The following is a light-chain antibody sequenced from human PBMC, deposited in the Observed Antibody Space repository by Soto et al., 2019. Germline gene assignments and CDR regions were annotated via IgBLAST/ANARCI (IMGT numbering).Light chain of an antibody. J-gene: IGKJ1*01. CDR3: QQYTSPTWT. V-gene: IGKV3-20*01. CDR2: GVS. CDR1: QSVPGNY. Sequence: EIVLTQSPGTLSLSPGERATLSCRASQSVPGNYLAWLQQKPGQAPRVLIYGVSMRATGIPDRFSGSGSGTDFTLTISRLEPEDFAVYFCQQYTSPTWTLGQGTKVDIK.